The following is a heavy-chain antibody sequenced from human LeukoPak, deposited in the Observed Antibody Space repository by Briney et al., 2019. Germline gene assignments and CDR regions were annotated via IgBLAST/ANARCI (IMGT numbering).Heavy chain of an antibody. Sequence: SVKVSCKASGYTFTSYGISWVRQAPGQGLEWMGGFIPLFGTAEYAQKFQGRVTITTDESTSTTYMELGSLRSEDTAVYYCARDDLTAHYMDVWGKGTTVTVSS. V-gene: IGHV1-69*05. D-gene: IGHD2-21*02. J-gene: IGHJ6*03. CDR1: GYTFTSYG. CDR3: ARDDLTAHYMDV. CDR2: FIPLFGTA.